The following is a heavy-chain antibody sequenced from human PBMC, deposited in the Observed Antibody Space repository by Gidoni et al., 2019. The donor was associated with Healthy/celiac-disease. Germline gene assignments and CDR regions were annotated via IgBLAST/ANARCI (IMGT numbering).Heavy chain of an antibody. CDR1: GGTFSSYA. CDR2: IIPIFGTA. V-gene: IGHV1-69*01. Sequence: QVQLVQSGAEVKKPGSSVKVSCKASGGTFSSYAISWVRQAPGTGLEWMGGIIPIFGTANFAQKFQGRVTITADESTSTAYMELSSLRSEDTAVYYCARHSSGYSYWYYYYGMDVWGQGTTVTVSS. D-gene: IGHD5-18*01. J-gene: IGHJ6*02. CDR3: ARHSSGYSYWYYYYGMDV.